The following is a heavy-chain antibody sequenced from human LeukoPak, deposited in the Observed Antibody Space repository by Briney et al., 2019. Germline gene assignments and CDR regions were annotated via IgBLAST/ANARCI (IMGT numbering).Heavy chain of an antibody. V-gene: IGHV3-30*09. CDR1: GFSFSYYS. CDR2: ISYDEDNK. J-gene: IGHJ4*02. Sequence: PRGSLSLSCAASGFSFSYYSTHWVRQAPGKGLEWVAVISYDEDNKYYADSVKGRFAISRDNSKDTLYLHMNSLRAGDTAVYYCARSPTRSLRVGEFDFWGQGTLVTVS. D-gene: IGHD1-26*01. CDR3: ARSPTRSLRVGEFDF.